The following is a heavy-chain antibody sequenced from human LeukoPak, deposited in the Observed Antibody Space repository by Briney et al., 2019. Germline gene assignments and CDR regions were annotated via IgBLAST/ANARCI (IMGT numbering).Heavy chain of an antibody. D-gene: IGHD3-10*01. CDR3: TGNHYGSGSYADFDY. CDR1: GFTFSGSA. J-gene: IGHJ4*02. V-gene: IGHV3-73*01. CDR2: IRSTANGYAT. Sequence: GGSLRLSCAASGFTFSGSALHWVRQASGKGLEWVGRIRSTANGYATAYAASVKGRFTVSRDDSKNTAYLQMDSLKPEDTAVYYCTGNHYGSGSYADFDYWGQGTLVTVSS.